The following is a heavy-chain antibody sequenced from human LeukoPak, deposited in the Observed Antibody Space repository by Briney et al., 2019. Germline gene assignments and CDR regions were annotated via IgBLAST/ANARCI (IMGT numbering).Heavy chain of an antibody. CDR3: ARGSPYFTFYYGSGSPTLDY. CDR1: GGSISSGGYY. J-gene: IGHJ4*02. Sequence: RPSQTLSLTCTVSGGSISSGGYYWIWIRPQPGKGLEWSSNIYYSDSTYYNPFLKSRVTISVDTSNNQFSLKLSSVTAADTAVYYCARGSPYFTFYYGSGSPTLDYWGQGTLVTVSS. V-gene: IGHV4-31*02. CDR2: IYYSDST. D-gene: IGHD3-10*01.